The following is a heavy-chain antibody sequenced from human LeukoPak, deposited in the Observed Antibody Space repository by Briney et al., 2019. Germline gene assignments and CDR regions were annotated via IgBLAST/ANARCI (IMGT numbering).Heavy chain of an antibody. CDR2: IIPILGIA. V-gene: IGHV1-69*04. J-gene: IGHJ4*02. CDR3: ARVPGAIAVAGPFDY. D-gene: IGHD6-19*01. Sequence: ASVKVSCKASGGTFSSYAISWVRQAPGQGLEWMGRIIPILGIANYAQKFQGRVTITADKSTSTAYMELSSLRSEDTAVYYCARVPGAIAVAGPFDYWGQGTLVTVSS. CDR1: GGTFSSYA.